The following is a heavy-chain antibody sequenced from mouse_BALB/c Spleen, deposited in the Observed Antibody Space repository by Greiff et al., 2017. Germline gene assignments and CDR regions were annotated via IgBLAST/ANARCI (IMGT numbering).Heavy chain of an antibody. V-gene: IGHV1-14*01. D-gene: IGHD1-1*01. J-gene: IGHJ3*01. CDR2: INPYNDGT. CDR3: AREIGDLLISFAY. CDR1: GYTFTSYV. Sequence: EVQLQQSGPELVKPGASVKMSCKASGYTFTSYVMHWVKQKPGQGLEWIGYINPYNDGTKYNEKFKGKATLTSDKSSSTAYMELSSLTSEDSAVYYCAREIGDLLISFAYWGQGTLVTVSA.